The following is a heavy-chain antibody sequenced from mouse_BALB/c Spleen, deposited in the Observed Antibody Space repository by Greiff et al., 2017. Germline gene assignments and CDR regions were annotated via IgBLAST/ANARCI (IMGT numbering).Heavy chain of an antibody. CDR2: ISSGSSTI. CDR1: GFTFSSFG. V-gene: IGHV5-17*02. Sequence: DVMLVESGGGLVQPGGSRKLSCAASGFTFSSFGMHWVRQAPEKGLEWVAYISSGSSTIYYADTVKGRFTISRDNPKNTLFLQMTSLRSEDTAMYYCARWLGFDYWGQGTTLTVSS. J-gene: IGHJ2*01. D-gene: IGHD3-3*01. CDR3: ARWLGFDY.